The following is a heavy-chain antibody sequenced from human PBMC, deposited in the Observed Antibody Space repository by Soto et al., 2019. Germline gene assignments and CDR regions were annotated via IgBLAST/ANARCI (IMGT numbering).Heavy chain of an antibody. CDR3: AKYVAAAATGYYGMDV. J-gene: IGHJ6*01. CDR2: ITGSGTST. V-gene: IGHV3-23*01. D-gene: IGHD6-13*01. CDR1: GFTFSSYA. Sequence: EVQLLESGGGLVQPGGSLRLSCAASGFTFSSYAMSWVRQAPGKGLEWVSSITGSGTSTYYPDSLKGRFTISRDNSRNTFYLQMNSLRAEDTAVYYCAKYVAAAATGYYGMDVW.